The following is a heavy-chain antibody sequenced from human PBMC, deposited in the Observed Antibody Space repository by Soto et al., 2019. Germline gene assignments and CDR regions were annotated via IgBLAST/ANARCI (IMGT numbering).Heavy chain of an antibody. CDR3: ARVGPAHYYDSSGYYSPLDY. D-gene: IGHD3-22*01. CDR1: GDTFSSYA. J-gene: IGHJ4*02. Sequence: QVQLVQSGAEVKKPGSSVKVSCKASGDTFSSYAINWVRQAPGQGLEWMGGIIPMFGTANYAQKFKGRVTITAGESTSSLDMELSSLRSEDTAVYYCARVGPAHYYDSSGYYSPLDYWGQGTLVTVSS. V-gene: IGHV1-69*01. CDR2: IIPMFGTA.